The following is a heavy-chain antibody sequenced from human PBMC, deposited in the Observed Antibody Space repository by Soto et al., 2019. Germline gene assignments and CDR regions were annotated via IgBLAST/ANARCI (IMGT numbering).Heavy chain of an antibody. CDR3: AKDLEGGGAIDY. CDR1: GFTFSSYG. V-gene: IGHV3-30*18. J-gene: IGHJ4*02. CDR2: ISYDGSNK. Sequence: QVQLVESGGGVVQPGRSLRLSCAASGFTFSSYGMHWVRQAPGKGLEWVAVISYDGSNKYYADSVKGRFTISRDNSKNTVYLQMNSRRAEDTAGYCWAKDLEGGGAIDYWGQGTLVTVSS. D-gene: IGHD3-16*01.